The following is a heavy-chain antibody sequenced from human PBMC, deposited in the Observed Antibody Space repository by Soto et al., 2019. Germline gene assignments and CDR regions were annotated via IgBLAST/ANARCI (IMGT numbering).Heavy chain of an antibody. CDR3: ARTDSSGWYFGPRFDY. CDR2: IYYSGST. D-gene: IGHD6-19*01. J-gene: IGHJ4*02. CDR1: GGFISSYY. Sequence: ASETLSLTCTVSGGFISSYYWSWIRQPPGKGLEWIGYIYYSGSTNYNPSLKSRVTISVDTSKNQFSLKLSSVTAADTAVYYCARTDSSGWYFGPRFDYWGQGTLVTV. V-gene: IGHV4-59*01.